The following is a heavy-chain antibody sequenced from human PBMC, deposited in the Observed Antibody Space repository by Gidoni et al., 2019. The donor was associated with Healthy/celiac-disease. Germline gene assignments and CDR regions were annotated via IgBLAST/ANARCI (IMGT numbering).Heavy chain of an antibody. V-gene: IGHV1-3*01. CDR1: GYTFTSYA. CDR2: INAGNGNT. Sequence: QVQLVQSGAEVKKPGASVKVSCKASGYTFTSYAMHWVRQAPGQRLEWMGWINAGNGNTKYSQKFQGRVTITRDTSASTAYMELSSLRSEDTAVYYCARGGVGNYYYYMDVWGKGTTVTVSS. CDR3: ARGGVGNYYYYMDV. D-gene: IGHD1-26*01. J-gene: IGHJ6*03.